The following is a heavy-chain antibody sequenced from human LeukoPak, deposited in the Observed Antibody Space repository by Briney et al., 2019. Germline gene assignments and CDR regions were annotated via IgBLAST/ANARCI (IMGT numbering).Heavy chain of an antibody. D-gene: IGHD6-19*01. CDR3: ARDRVSSGLIYYYYGMDV. J-gene: IGHJ6*02. CDR2: IYYSGST. CDR1: GGSISSGDYY. Sequence: PQTLSLTCTVSGGSISSGDYYWSWIRQPPGKGLEWIGYIYYSGSTYYNPSLKSRVTISVDTSKNQFSLKLSSVTAADTAVYYCARDRVSSGLIYYYYGMDVWGQGTTVTVSS. V-gene: IGHV4-30-4*01.